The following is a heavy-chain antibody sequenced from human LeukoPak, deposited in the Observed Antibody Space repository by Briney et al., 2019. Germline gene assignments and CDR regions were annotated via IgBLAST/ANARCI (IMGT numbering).Heavy chain of an antibody. Sequence: GGSLRLSCAASGFTFSSYRMNWVRQAPGKGLEWVSSISSSSSYIYYADSVKGRFTISRDNAKSSLYLQMNSLRAEDTAVYYCARDGASAGYYGFDIWGQGTMVTVS. CDR2: ISSSSSYI. V-gene: IGHV3-21*01. CDR1: GFTFSSYR. CDR3: ARDGASAGYYGFDI. D-gene: IGHD3-22*01. J-gene: IGHJ3*02.